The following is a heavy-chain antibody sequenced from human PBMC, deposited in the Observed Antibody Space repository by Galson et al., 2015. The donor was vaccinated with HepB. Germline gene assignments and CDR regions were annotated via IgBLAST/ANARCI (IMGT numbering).Heavy chain of an antibody. CDR1: GFTFSSYW. J-gene: IGHJ4*02. CDR3: GRFVQYGSAWCPFDY. V-gene: IGHV3-7*01. D-gene: IGHD6-19*01. CDR2: LRQDGNDE. Sequence: ALRLSCAASGFTFSSYWMSWVRQAPGKGLEWVANLRQDGNDEYYVDSVKGRFTIPRDNAKNSLYLQMNSLRAEDTAVYYCGRFVQYGSAWCPFDYWGQGTLVTVSS.